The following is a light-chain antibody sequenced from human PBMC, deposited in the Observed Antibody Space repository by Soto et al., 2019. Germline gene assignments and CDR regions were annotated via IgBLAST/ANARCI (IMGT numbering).Light chain of an antibody. CDR1: QSVSSTS. CDR2: GAS. J-gene: IGKJ2*01. CDR3: QQYGSSPYT. Sequence: EIVLTQSPGTLSLSPGERATLSCRASQSVSSTSLAWYQRIPGQAPRLLIYGASSRATGIPDRFIGSGSGTDFTLTISRLEPEDFAIYFCQQYGSSPYTFGQGTKLEI. V-gene: IGKV3-20*01.